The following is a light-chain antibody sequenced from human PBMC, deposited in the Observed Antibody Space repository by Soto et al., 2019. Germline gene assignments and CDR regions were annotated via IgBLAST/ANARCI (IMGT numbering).Light chain of an antibody. Sequence: IQMTQSPSSLSASVGDRVTITCRASQSISSYLNWYQQKPGKAPKLLIYAASSLQSGVPSRFSGSGSGTDFTLTISSLQPEYFATYYCQQSYSTPRTFGQGTKLDI. V-gene: IGKV1-39*01. CDR3: QQSYSTPRT. CDR2: AAS. CDR1: QSISSY. J-gene: IGKJ1*01.